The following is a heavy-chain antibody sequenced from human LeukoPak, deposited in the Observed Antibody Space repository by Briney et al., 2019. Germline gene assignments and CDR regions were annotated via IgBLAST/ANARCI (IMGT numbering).Heavy chain of an antibody. V-gene: IGHV3-15*01. CDR2: IKRKRDGGTI. J-gene: IGHJ4*02. CDR1: GFPFYNAW. D-gene: IGHD4-23*01. Sequence: PGGSLRLSCAASGFPFYNAWMSWVREAPGKGLEWVGRIKRKRDGGTIDYAEPVKGRFTISRDDSRDTLYLQMNSLKIQDTAVYFCTTPTTVVDYWGQGTLVTVSS. CDR3: TTPTTVVDY.